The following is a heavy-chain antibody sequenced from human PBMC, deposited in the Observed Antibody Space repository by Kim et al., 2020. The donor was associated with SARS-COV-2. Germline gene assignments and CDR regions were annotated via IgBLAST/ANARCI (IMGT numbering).Heavy chain of an antibody. V-gene: IGHV3-30*03. J-gene: IGHJ4*02. D-gene: IGHD3-22*01. CDR3: ARGHYDSSAFDY. Sequence: YYADSVKGRFTISRDNSKNLLYLHMNSLRSEDTALYYCARGHYDSSAFDYCGQGTLVTVSS.